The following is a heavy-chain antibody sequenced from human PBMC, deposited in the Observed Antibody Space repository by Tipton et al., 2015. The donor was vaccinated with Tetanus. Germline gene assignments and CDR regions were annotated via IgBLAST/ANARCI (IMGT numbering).Heavy chain of an antibody. V-gene: IGHV4-39*01. CDR2: IYYSGST. D-gene: IGHD3-10*01. CDR1: GGSISGSSYY. J-gene: IGHJ4*02. CDR3: ARHPPPYYYGSGSYLDY. Sequence: TLSLTCSVSGGSISGSSYYWSWIRQPPGKALEWIGSIYYSGSTFYHPSLQSRVTISVDTSKNQFSLRLSSVTAADTAVYFCARHPPPYYYGSGSYLDYWGQGTRVTVSS.